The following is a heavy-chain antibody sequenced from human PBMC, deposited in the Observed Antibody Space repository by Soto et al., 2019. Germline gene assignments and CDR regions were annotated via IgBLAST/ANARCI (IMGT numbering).Heavy chain of an antibody. V-gene: IGHV1-46*01. CDR2: INPHGGST. D-gene: IGHD1-26*01. CDR3: ARSSGGNFGIIIEGTNWFAP. J-gene: IGHJ5*02. Sequence: ASVKVSCKAPRDTFTSYYINWVRQAPGQELEWMGVINPHGGSTAYAQKFKGRVTLTRDTSASTVYMEVSSLTSEGTAMYYCARSSGGNFGIIIEGTNWFAPWGQGTLVTVSS. CDR1: RDTFTSYY.